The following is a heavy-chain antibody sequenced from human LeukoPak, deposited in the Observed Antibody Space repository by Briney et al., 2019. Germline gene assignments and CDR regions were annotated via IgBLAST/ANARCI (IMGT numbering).Heavy chain of an antibody. V-gene: IGHV3-21*01. J-gene: IGHJ4*02. CDR3: ARETYGDYVKAIDY. CDR1: GFTFSSYS. CDR2: ISSGSSYI. D-gene: IGHD4-17*01. Sequence: GGSLRLSCAASGFTFSSYSMNWVRQAPGKGLEWVSSISSGSSYIYYADSVKGRFTISRDNAKNSLYLQMNSLRAEDTAVYYCARETYGDYVKAIDYWGQGTLVTVSS.